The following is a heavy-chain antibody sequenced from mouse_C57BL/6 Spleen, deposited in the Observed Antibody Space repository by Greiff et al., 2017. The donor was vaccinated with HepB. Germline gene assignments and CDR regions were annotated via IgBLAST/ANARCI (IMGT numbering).Heavy chain of an antibody. CDR1: GFTFSDYG. CDR2: ISSGSSTI. CDR3: ARRLRGDWYFDV. V-gene: IGHV5-17*01. J-gene: IGHJ1*03. D-gene: IGHD2-12*01. Sequence: EVNVVESGGGLVKPGGSLKLSCAASGFTFSDYGMHWVRQAPEKGLEWVAYISSGSSTIYYADTVKGRFTISRDNAKNTLFLQMTSLRSEDTAMYYCARRLRGDWYFDVWGTGTTVTVSS.